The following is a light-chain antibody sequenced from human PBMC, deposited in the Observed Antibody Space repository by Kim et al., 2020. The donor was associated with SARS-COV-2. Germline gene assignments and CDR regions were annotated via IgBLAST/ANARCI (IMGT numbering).Light chain of an antibody. CDR3: TSYTSSITWV. J-gene: IGLJ3*02. V-gene: IGLV2-14*01. CDR1: RSDVGGYNY. CDR2: AVS. Sequence: QSVVTQPASVSGSPGQSITMSCTGTRSDVGGYNYVSWYQQHPGKAPKLMVYAVSKRPSGVSNRFSGSKSGNTASLTISGLQAEDEADYYCTSYTSSITWVFGGGTQLTVL.